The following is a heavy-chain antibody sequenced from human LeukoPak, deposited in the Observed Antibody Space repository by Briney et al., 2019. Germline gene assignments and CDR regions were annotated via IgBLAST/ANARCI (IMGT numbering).Heavy chain of an antibody. D-gene: IGHD2-8*01. CDR2: MYNSGTT. CDR1: GGSISSYY. J-gene: IGHJ4*02. V-gene: IGHV4-59*08. CDR3: ARHGVRHFLY. Sequence: PSETLSLTCTVSGGSISSYYWSWIRQPPGKGLEWIGSMYNSGTTKYNPSLKSRVTISVDTATNQFSLKLGSVTAPDTAVYYCARHGVRHFLYWGQAILVTVSS.